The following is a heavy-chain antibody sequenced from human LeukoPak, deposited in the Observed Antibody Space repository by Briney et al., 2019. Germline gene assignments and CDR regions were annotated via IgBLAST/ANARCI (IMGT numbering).Heavy chain of an antibody. CDR1: GGSFSGYY. J-gene: IGHJ4*02. D-gene: IGHD2-15*01. CDR2: INHSGST. Sequence: PSETLSLTCTVYGGSFSGYYWSWIRQPPGKGLEWIGEINHSGSTNYNPSLKSRVTISVDTSKNQFSLKLSSVTAADTAVYYCASRYCSGGSCYRITFDYWGQGTLATVSS. CDR3: ASRYCSGGSCYRITFDY. V-gene: IGHV4-34*01.